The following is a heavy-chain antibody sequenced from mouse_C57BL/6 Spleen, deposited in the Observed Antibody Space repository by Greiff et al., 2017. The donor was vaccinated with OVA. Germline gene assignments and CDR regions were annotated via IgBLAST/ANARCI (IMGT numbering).Heavy chain of an antibody. V-gene: IGHV1-64*01. CDR3: ASDWDDGYFDV. CDR1: GYTFTSYW. CDR2: IHPNSGST. J-gene: IGHJ1*03. Sequence: QVQLQQSGAELVKPGASVKLSCKASGYTFTSYWMHWVKQRPGQGLEWIGMIHPNSGSTNYNEKFKSKATLTVDKSSSTAYMQLSSLTSEDSAVYYCASDWDDGYFDVWGTGTTVTVSS. D-gene: IGHD4-1*01.